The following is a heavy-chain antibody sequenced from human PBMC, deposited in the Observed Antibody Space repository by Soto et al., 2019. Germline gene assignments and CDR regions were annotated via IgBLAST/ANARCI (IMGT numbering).Heavy chain of an antibody. D-gene: IGHD6-6*01. CDR3: ARGGSSSLDY. V-gene: IGHV1-2*02. J-gene: IGHJ4*02. Sequence: QGPEWMRWINPNSGGTTYAQKFQGRVTVTRDTSISTAYMELSSLRSDDTAVYYCARGGSSSLDYWGQGTLVTVSS. CDR2: INPNSGGT.